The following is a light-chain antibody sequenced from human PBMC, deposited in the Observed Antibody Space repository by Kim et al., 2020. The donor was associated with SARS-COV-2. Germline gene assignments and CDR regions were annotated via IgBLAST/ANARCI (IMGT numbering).Light chain of an antibody. Sequence: EIVLTQSPGTLSLSPGERATLSCRASQSVASNHLAWFQQKPGQAPRLLIYGTSSRATGIPDRFSASESGTDFTLTISRLEPEDFAVYYCQQNDRSLYTFGQGTKLEI. CDR1: QSVASNH. J-gene: IGKJ2*01. CDR3: QQNDRSLYT. CDR2: GTS. V-gene: IGKV3-20*01.